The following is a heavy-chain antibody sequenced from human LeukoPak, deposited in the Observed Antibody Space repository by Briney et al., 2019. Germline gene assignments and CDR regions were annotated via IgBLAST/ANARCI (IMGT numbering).Heavy chain of an antibody. CDR2: ISWNSGSI. CDR1: GFTFDDYA. CDR3: AEARGYSGYETIDY. J-gene: IGHJ4*02. V-gene: IGHV3-9*01. Sequence: GGSLRLSCAASGFTFDDYAMHWVRQAPGKGLEWVSGISWNSGSIGYADSVKGRFTISRDNAKNSLYLQMNSLRAEDTALYYCAEARGYSGYETIDYWGQGTLVTVSS. D-gene: IGHD5-12*01.